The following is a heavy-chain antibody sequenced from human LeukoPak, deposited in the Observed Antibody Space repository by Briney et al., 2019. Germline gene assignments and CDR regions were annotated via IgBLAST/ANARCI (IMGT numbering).Heavy chain of an antibody. Sequence: KPSETLSLTCAVYGGSFSGYYWSWIRQPPGKGLEWIGEINHSGSTNYNPSLKSRVTISVDTSKNQFSLKLSSVTAADTAVYYCAGRPSVQFRGYSYGSTGNRDYWGQGTLVTVSS. CDR3: AGRPSVQFRGYSYGSTGNRDY. D-gene: IGHD5-18*01. CDR2: INHSGST. CDR1: GGSFSGYY. J-gene: IGHJ4*02. V-gene: IGHV4-34*01.